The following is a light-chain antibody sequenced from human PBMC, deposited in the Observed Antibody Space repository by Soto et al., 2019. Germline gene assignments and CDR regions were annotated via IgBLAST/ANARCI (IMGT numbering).Light chain of an antibody. CDR1: SNDVGANNY. CDR2: EAV. J-gene: IGLJ2*01. V-gene: IGLV2-14*01. CDR3: ISYTITSTLV. Sequence: QSALTQPASVSRSPGQSITISCTGTSNDVGANNYVSWYQRHPGKAPKILIYEAVNRPSGVSHRFSGSKSANTASLTISGLQAEDEAEYFCISYTITSTLVFGGGTKLTVL.